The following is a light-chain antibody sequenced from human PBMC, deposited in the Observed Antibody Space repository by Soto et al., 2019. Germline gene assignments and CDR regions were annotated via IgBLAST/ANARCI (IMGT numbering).Light chain of an antibody. CDR2: DAS. CDR1: QSIRRY. CDR3: QRRGGWPPVFT. J-gene: IGKJ3*01. Sequence: ESMLTQSPATLSLSPGERATLSCRASQSIRRYLAWYQQKPGQAPRLLIYDASNRVTGVPARFSGSGSGTVLTLPIISLEPDDFAVYCCQRRGGWPPVFTFGPGTKVDIK. V-gene: IGKV3-11*01.